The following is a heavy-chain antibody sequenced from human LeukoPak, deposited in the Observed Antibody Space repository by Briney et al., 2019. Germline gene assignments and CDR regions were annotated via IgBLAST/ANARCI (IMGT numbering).Heavy chain of an antibody. CDR2: ISWNSGSI. J-gene: IGHJ4*02. CDR3: AKGYSGYDSHFDY. V-gene: IGHV3-9*01. CDR1: GFTFDDYA. D-gene: IGHD5-12*01. Sequence: GGSLRLSCAASGFTFDDYAMHGVRRAPGKGLEWVPGISWNSGSIDYADSVKGRFTISRDNAKNSLYLQMNSLRAEDTALYYCAKGYSGYDSHFDYWGQGTLVTVSS.